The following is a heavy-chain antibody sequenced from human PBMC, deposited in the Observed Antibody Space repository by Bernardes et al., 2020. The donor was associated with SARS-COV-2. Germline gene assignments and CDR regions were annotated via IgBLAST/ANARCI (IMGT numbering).Heavy chain of an antibody. CDR3: ARGPKWSGYSLYYYYGMDV. V-gene: IGHV4-39*01. CDR1: GGSISSSSYY. CDR2: IYYSGST. J-gene: IGHJ6*02. D-gene: IGHD3-3*01. Sequence: SETLSLTCTVSGGSISSSSYYWGWIRQPPGKGLEWIGSIYYSGSTYYNPSLKSRVTISVDTSKNQFSLKLSSVTAADTAVYYCARGPKWSGYSLYYYYGMDVWGQGTTVTVSS.